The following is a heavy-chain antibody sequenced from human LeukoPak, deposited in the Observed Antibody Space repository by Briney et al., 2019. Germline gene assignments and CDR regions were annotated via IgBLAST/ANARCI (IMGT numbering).Heavy chain of an antibody. Sequence: PSETLSLTCTVSGGSISSSSYYWGWIRQPPGKGLEWIGSIYYSGSTYYNPSLKSRVTISVDTSRNQFSLKLSSVTAADTAVYYCAGELFGITPSDYWGQGTLVTVSS. CDR3: AGELFGITPSDY. CDR2: IYYSGST. V-gene: IGHV4-39*01. J-gene: IGHJ4*02. CDR1: GGSISSSSYY. D-gene: IGHD3-10*01.